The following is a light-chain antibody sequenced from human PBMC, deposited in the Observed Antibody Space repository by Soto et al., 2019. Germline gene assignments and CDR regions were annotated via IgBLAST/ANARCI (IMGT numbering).Light chain of an antibody. CDR3: QQYGSSPPIT. CDR1: QSVDSH. Sequence: EIVLTQSPATLSLSPGERATLYCRASQSVDSHLAWHQQKPGQAPRLVIYGASTRGAGIPDRFSGGGSGTDFTLTINRLEPEDFAVYFCQQYGSSPPITFGQGTRLEIK. CDR2: GAS. V-gene: IGKV3-20*01. J-gene: IGKJ5*01.